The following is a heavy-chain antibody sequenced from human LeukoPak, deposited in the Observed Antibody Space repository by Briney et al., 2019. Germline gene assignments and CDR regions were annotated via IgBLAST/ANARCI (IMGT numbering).Heavy chain of an antibody. J-gene: IGHJ5*02. D-gene: IGHD4-23*01. CDR2: ISGSGGST. CDR3: AKATMVLGWFDP. V-gene: IGHV3-23*01. Sequence: GGSLRLSCAASGFIFSNYGMSWVRQAPGKGLEWVSAISGSGGSTYYADSVKGRFTISRGNSKNTLYLQLSSLRAEDTALYYCAKATMVLGWFDPWGQGTLVTVSS. CDR1: GFIFSNYG.